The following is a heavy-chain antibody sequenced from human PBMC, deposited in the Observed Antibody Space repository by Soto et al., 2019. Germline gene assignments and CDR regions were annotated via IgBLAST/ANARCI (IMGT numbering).Heavy chain of an antibody. CDR1: GYTFTSYD. Sequence: XSVKVSSTASGYTFTSYDINWVRQATGQGLEWMGWMNPNSGNTGYAQKFQGRVTMTRNTSISTAYMELSSLRSEDTAVYYCARGLYSSSSFDPWGQGTLVTVSS. CDR3: ARGLYSSSSFDP. J-gene: IGHJ5*02. CDR2: MNPNSGNT. V-gene: IGHV1-8*01. D-gene: IGHD6-6*01.